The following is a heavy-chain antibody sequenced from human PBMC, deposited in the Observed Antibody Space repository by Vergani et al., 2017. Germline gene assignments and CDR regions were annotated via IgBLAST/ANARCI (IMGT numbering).Heavy chain of an antibody. D-gene: IGHD2-2*01. CDR3: ARGVVPAARDYYYYYMDV. CDR1: GYSFTSYW. CDR2: IYPGDSYT. J-gene: IGHJ6*03. Sequence: EVQLVQSGAEVQKPGESLKISCKGSGYSFTSYWIGWVRQMPGKGLEWRGIIYPGDSYTRYSPSFQGQVTISADKSISTAYLQWSSLKASDTAMYYCARGVVPAARDYYYYYMDVWGKGTTVTVSS. V-gene: IGHV5-51*03.